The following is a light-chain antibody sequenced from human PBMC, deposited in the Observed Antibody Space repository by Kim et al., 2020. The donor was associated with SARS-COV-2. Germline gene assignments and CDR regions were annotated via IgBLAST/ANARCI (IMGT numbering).Light chain of an antibody. CDR2: DVS. CDR3: SSYTSSSTLV. V-gene: IGLV2-14*03. Sequence: QSALTQPASVSESPGQSITISCTGTSSDVGGYNHVSWYQQHPGKAPKLMIYDVSNRPSGVSNRFSGSKSGNTASLTISGLQAEDEADYYCSSYTSSSTLVFGGGTQLTVL. CDR1: SSDVGGYNH. J-gene: IGLJ3*02.